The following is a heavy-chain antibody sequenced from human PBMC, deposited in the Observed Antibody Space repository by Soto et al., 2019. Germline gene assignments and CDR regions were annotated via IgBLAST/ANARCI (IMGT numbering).Heavy chain of an antibody. J-gene: IGHJ4*02. CDR3: ARHRWLLSKFDY. D-gene: IGHD2-15*01. V-gene: IGHV4-34*01. Sequence: SETLSLTCAAYGGSFSGYYRHWIRQAPGKGLEWIGEINHSGSTNYNPPLESRGTSTVGESKNHSALLLRSVTAADATVYYCARHRWLLSKFDYWGQGTLVTVSS. CDR1: GGSFSGYY. CDR2: INHSGST.